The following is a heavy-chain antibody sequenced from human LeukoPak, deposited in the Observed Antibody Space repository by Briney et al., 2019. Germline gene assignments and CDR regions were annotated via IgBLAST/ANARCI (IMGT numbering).Heavy chain of an antibody. CDR1: GGSISISSYY. J-gene: IGHJ4*02. CDR2: IYYSGST. CDR3: ERHFRHIEYFDY. Sequence: SGTLSLTCTVSGGSISISSYYWGWIRQPPGKGLEWIGSIYYSGSTYYNPSVKSRVTISVDTYKNKFSLKLSSVTAADKAVYYCERHFRHIEYFDYWGQGTLVTVSS. V-gene: IGHV4-39*01. D-gene: IGHD2-21*01.